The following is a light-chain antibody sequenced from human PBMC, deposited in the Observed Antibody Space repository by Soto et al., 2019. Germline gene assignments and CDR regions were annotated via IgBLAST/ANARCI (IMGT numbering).Light chain of an antibody. CDR1: QGISSY. V-gene: IGKV1-8*01. CDR3: QQYYSYST. J-gene: IGKJ1*01. Sequence: AIRMTQSPSSLSASTGDRVTITCRASQGISSYLAWYQQKPGKAPKLLIYAASTLQSGVPSRFSGSGSGTDFTLTISCLQSEDFATYYCQQYYSYSTFGQGTRW. CDR2: AAS.